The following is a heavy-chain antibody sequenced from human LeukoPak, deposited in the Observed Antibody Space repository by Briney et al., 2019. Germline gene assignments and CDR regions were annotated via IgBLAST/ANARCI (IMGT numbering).Heavy chain of an antibody. CDR1: GFTFSSYA. J-gene: IGHJ6*03. CDR2: IRGSGGST. V-gene: IGHV3-23*01. Sequence: GGSLRLSCAASGFTFSSYAMSWVRQAPGKGLEWVSAIRGSGGSTYYADSVKGRFTISRDNSKNTLYLQMNSLRAEDTAVYYCATAADHYYYMDVWGKGTTVTVSS. CDR3: ATAADHYYYMDV.